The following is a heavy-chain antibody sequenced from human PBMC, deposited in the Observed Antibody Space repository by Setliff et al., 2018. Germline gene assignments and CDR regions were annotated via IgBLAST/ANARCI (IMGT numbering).Heavy chain of an antibody. CDR1: GFTFSSYA. D-gene: IGHD2-2*01. J-gene: IGHJ4*02. CDR3: AKARYCSGTSCAFDD. V-gene: IGHV3-30*07. Sequence: PGGSLRLSCAATGFTFSSYAMHWVRQAPGKGLEWVAVVSYDGSETYYADSVRGRFTISRDNSKDTVYLQMSSLRAEDTAVYYCAKARYCSGTSCAFDDWGQGTLVTVSS. CDR2: VSYDGSET.